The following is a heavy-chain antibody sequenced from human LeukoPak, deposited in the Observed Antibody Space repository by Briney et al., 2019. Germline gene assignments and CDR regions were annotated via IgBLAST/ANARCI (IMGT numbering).Heavy chain of an antibody. CDR1: GYTFTSYG. Sequence: ASVKVSCKASGYTFTSYGISWVRQAPGQGLEWMGWINPNSGDTNYAQKFQGRVTMTRDTSISTAYMELSRLRSDDTAVYYCARGDSSGYYPYWGQGTLVTVSS. D-gene: IGHD3-22*01. J-gene: IGHJ4*02. CDR3: ARGDSSGYYPY. CDR2: INPNSGDT. V-gene: IGHV1-2*02.